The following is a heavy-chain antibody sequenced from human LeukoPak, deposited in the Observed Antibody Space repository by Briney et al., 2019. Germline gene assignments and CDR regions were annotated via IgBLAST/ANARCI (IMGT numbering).Heavy chain of an antibody. Sequence: GESLKISCKGSGYSFTTYWIGWVRQMSGKGLEWMGIIYPGDSDTRYSPSFQGQVTISVDKSINTAYLQWSSLKASDTAMYYCARPERSRMFSGFDIWGQGTMVTVSS. CDR1: GYSFTTYW. CDR2: IYPGDSDT. J-gene: IGHJ3*02. V-gene: IGHV5-51*01. D-gene: IGHD1-1*01. CDR3: ARPERSRMFSGFDI.